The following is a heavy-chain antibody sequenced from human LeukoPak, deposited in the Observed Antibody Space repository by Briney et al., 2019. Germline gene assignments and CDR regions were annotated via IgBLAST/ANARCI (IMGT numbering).Heavy chain of an antibody. J-gene: IGHJ4*02. V-gene: IGHV4-59*08. CDR2: IYYTGYT. CDR1: GGSISSYY. D-gene: IGHD6-19*01. Sequence: PSETLSLTCTVSGGSISSYYWTWIRQSPGKGLEWLGCIYYTGYTGYNPSLKSRVTISLDTSKNQFSLRLSSVTAADTAVYYCARGTWSAGMNMRGYYFDYWGQGALVTVSS. CDR3: ARGTWSAGMNMRGYYFDY.